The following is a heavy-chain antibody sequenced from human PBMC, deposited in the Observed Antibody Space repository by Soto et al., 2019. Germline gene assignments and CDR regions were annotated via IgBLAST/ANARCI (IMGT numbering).Heavy chain of an antibody. V-gene: IGHV3-48*03. CDR1: GFTFSSYE. D-gene: IGHD3-3*01. CDR3: ARDRRYYDFWSGHRRGMDV. J-gene: IGHJ6*02. Sequence: GSLRLSCAASGFTFSSYEMNWVRRASGKGLEWGSYFSSSGSTIYYADSVKGRFTISRDNAKNSLYLQMNSLRDEDTAAHYCARDRRYYDFWSGHRRGMDVWGQGTTVTVSS. CDR2: FSSSGSTI.